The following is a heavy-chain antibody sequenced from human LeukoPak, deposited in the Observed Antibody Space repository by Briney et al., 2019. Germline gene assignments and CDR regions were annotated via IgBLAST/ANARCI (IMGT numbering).Heavy chain of an antibody. CDR1: GFTFSSYA. J-gene: IGHJ3*02. V-gene: IGHV3-23*01. Sequence: GGSLRLSCAASGFTFSSYAMSWVRQAPGKGLEWVSAISGSGGSTYYADSVKGRFTISRDNSKNTLYLQMNSLRADDTAVYYCARIHSAGGAFDIWGQGTMVTVSS. CDR2: ISGSGGST. CDR3: ARIHSAGGAFDI. D-gene: IGHD1-26*01.